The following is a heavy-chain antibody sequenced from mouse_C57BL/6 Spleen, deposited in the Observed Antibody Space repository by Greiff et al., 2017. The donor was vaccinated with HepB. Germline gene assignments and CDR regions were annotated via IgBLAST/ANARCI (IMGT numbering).Heavy chain of an antibody. CDR1: GYTFTSYW. Sequence: QVQLQQSGAELVKPGASVKLSCKASGYTFTSYWMQWVKQRPGQGLEWIGEIDPSDSYTNYNQKFKGKATLTVDTSSSTAYMQLSSLTSEDSAVYYCARGEGPDYWGQGTTLTVSS. CDR3: ARGEGPDY. J-gene: IGHJ2*01. D-gene: IGHD3-3*01. CDR2: IDPSDSYT. V-gene: IGHV1-50*01.